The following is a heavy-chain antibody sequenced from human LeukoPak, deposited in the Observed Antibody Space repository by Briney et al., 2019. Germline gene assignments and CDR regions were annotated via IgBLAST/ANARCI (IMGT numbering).Heavy chain of an antibody. Sequence: GESLKISCKGSGYSFTSYWIGWVRQMPGKGLELMGVIYPRDSDTRYCPSFQGQVTISADKSITTTYLQWSGLKASDTAMYYCARLNDFWSGYLKYYFDYWGQGTLVTVSS. V-gene: IGHV5-51*01. CDR3: ARLNDFWSGYLKYYFDY. J-gene: IGHJ4*02. D-gene: IGHD3-3*01. CDR2: IYPRDSDT. CDR1: GYSFTSYW.